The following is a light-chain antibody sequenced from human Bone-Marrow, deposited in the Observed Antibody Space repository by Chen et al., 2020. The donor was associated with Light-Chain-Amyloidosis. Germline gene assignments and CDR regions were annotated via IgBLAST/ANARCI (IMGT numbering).Light chain of an antibody. J-gene: IGLJ3*02. CDR1: NNGSTS. CDR2: DES. CDR3: QVWDRSSDRPV. Sequence: SYVLTQPSSVSVAPGQTATMARGGNNNGSTSGHWYQQTPGQAPLLVVYDESDRPSGIPERLSGSDAWTTATRTISRVEAGDEADYDCQVWDRSSDRPVFGGGTKLTVL. V-gene: IGLV3-21*02.